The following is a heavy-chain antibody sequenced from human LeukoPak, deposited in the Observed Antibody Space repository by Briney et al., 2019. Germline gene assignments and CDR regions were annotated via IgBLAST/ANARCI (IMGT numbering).Heavy chain of an antibody. Sequence: ASVKVSCKASGGTFSSYAISWVRRAPGQGLEWMGGIIPIFGTANYAQKFQGRVTMTRDMSTSTVYMELSSLRSEDTAVYYCASLTGYDPFDYWGQGTLVTVSS. CDR3: ASLTGYDPFDY. J-gene: IGHJ4*02. CDR1: GGTFSSYA. D-gene: IGHD3-9*01. V-gene: IGHV1-69*05. CDR2: IIPIFGTA.